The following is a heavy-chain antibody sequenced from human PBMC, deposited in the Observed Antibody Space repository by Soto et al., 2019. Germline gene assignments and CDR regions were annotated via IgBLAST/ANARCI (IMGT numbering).Heavy chain of an antibody. Sequence: EVQLVESGGGLVKPGGSLRLSCAASGFTFSSYTMNWVRQAPGKGLEWVSSISSSSSYIYYADSVKGRFTISRDNAKNSLYLQMNSLRAEDTAVYYCARVPRGLVTLPADYWGQGTLVTVSS. D-gene: IGHD3-9*01. CDR1: GFTFSSYT. CDR3: ARVPRGLVTLPADY. V-gene: IGHV3-21*01. CDR2: ISSSSSYI. J-gene: IGHJ4*02.